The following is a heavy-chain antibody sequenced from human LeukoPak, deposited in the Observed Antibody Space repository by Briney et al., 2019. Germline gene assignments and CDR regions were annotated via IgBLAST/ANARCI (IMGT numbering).Heavy chain of an antibody. Sequence: GGSLRLSCAASGFTFSSYAMSWVRQAPGKGLEWVSAISGSGGSTYYADSVKGRFTISRDNSKNTLYLQMNSLRVEDAAVYYCAKDGVGFGEPFDYWGQGTLVTVSS. D-gene: IGHD3-10*01. CDR2: ISGSGGST. CDR3: AKDGVGFGEPFDY. V-gene: IGHV3-23*01. J-gene: IGHJ4*02. CDR1: GFTFSSYA.